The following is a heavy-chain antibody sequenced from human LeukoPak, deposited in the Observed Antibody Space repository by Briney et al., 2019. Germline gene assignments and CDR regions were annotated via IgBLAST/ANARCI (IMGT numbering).Heavy chain of an antibody. CDR3: ARMVGRLKYTAMGHFDY. J-gene: IGHJ4*02. CDR1: GDSVSSNSAG. D-gene: IGHD5-18*01. Sequence: SQTLSLTCAISGDSVSSNSAGWSWIRQSPSRGLEWLGRTYYRSKWYNDYAVSVKSRITINPDTSKNQFSLKLSSVTAADTAVYYCARMVGRLKYTAMGHFDYWGQGTLVTVSS. V-gene: IGHV6-1*01. CDR2: TYYRSKWYN.